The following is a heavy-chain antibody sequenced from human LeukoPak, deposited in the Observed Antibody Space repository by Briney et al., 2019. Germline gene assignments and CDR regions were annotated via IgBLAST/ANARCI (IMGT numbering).Heavy chain of an antibody. J-gene: IGHJ2*01. CDR3: ARHRNYGRYFDL. Sequence: SETLSLTCAVYGGSFSGYYWSWIRQPPGKGLEWIGEINHSGSTNYNPSLKSRVTISVDTSKNQFSLKLSSVTAADTAVYYCARHRNYGRYFDLWGRGTLVTVSS. V-gene: IGHV4-34*01. CDR2: INHSGST. CDR1: GGSFSGYY. D-gene: IGHD4-11*01.